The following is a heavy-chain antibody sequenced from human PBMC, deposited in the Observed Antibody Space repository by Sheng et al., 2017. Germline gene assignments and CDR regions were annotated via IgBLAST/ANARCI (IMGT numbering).Heavy chain of an antibody. D-gene: IGHD3-10*01. J-gene: IGHJ1*01. Sequence: EVQLLESGGGLVQPGGSLRLSCAASGFTFSTHTMNWVRQAPGKGLEWVSGISGSGGRTYYADSVKGRFTISRDNSKNTLYLQMNTLRAEDTAIYYCANLDYYGSGSLVWGQGPRSPS. CDR1: GFTFSTHT. CDR3: ANLDYYGSGSLV. V-gene: IGHV3-23*01. CDR2: ISGSGGRT.